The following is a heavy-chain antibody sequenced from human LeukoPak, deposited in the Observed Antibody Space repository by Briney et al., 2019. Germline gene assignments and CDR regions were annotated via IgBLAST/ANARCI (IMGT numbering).Heavy chain of an antibody. CDR3: GEGRGGYCSSTSCSLGFGAFDI. V-gene: IGHV3-7*03. CDR2: IKQDGSEK. D-gene: IGHD2-2*01. CDR1: GFTFSSYW. J-gene: IGHJ3*02. Sequence: GGSLRLSCAASGFTFSSYWMTWVRQTPGKGLEWVANIKQDGSEKDYVDSVKGRFTISRDNAKNSLYLQMNSLRAEDTAVYYCGEGRGGYCSSTSCSLGFGAFDIWGQGTMVTVSS.